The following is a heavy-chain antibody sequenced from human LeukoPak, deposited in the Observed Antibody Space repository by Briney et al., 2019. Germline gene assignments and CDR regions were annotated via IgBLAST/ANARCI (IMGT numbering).Heavy chain of an antibody. CDR1: GFTFSSYS. J-gene: IGHJ4*02. V-gene: IGHV3-48*04. CDR2: ISSSSGTI. Sequence: QSGGSLRLSCAASGFTFSSYSMNWVRQAPGKGLEWVSYISSSSGTIYYADSVKGRFTNSRDNAKNSLYLQMNSLRAEDTAVYYCARVRGWLQFGELGYWGQGTLVTVSS. D-gene: IGHD3-10*01. CDR3: ARVRGWLQFGELGY.